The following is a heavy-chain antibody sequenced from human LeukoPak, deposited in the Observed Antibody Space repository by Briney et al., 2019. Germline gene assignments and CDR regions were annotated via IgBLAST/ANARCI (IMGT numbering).Heavy chain of an antibody. J-gene: IGHJ6*03. Sequence: GGSLRLSCVVYEFSFSHYGRHWIRQAPGKGPEWVALVWFDGSNEYYADSVKGRFTISRDNSKNTVYLQMNSLRVEDTAAYYCVTDRGMLFFYMDVWGKGTTVTVSS. CDR2: VWFDGSNE. D-gene: IGHD3-10*01. CDR1: EFSFSHYG. V-gene: IGHV3-33*01. CDR3: VTDRGMLFFYMDV.